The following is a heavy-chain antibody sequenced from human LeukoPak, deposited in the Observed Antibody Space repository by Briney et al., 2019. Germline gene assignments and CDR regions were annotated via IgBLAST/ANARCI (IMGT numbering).Heavy chain of an antibody. CDR3: AREAGYCSSTSCPHWFDP. CDR2: IIPIFGTA. CDR1: GYTFTGYY. J-gene: IGHJ5*02. D-gene: IGHD2-2*01. V-gene: IGHV1-69*13. Sequence: EASVKVSCKASGYTFTGYYMHWVRQAPGQGLEWMGGIIPIFGTANYAQKFQGRVTITADESTSTAYMELSSLRSEDTAVYYCAREAGYCSSTSCPHWFDPWGQGTLVTVSS.